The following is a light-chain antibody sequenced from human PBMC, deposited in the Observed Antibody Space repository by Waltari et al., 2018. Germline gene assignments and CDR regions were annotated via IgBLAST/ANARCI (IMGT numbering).Light chain of an antibody. J-gene: IGKJ1*01. CDR1: QTVTSNF. Sequence: EIVLTQSPVTLSLSPGERATLSCRASQTVTSNFLAWYQQKPGQAPRLLIYEASNRVPGLPDRFSGSGSGTDFTLTITRLEPEDVAVYFCQQHGSSPRTFGQGTKVEIK. V-gene: IGKV3-20*01. CDR3: QQHGSSPRT. CDR2: EAS.